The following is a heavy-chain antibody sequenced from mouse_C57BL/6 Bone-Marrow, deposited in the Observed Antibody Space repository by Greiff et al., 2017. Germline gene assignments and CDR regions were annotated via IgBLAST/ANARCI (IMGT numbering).Heavy chain of an antibody. CDR1: GYTFTSYW. CDR2: IDPNSGGP. V-gene: IGHV1-72*01. D-gene: IGHD2-1*01. Sequence: VQLQQPGAELVKPGASVKLSCKASGYTFTSYWMHWVKQRPGRGLEWIGRIDPNSGGPKSNEKFKSKATLTVAKPSCTAYMQLSSLRSEDAAVYYYARSPRNYVWYFDVWGTGTTVTVSS. CDR3: ARSPRNYVWYFDV. J-gene: IGHJ1*03.